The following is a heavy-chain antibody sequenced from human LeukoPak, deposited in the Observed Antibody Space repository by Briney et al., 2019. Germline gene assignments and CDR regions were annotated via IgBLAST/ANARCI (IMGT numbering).Heavy chain of an antibody. J-gene: IGHJ4*02. V-gene: IGHV3-30*04. CDR2: ISYDGSNK. CDR1: GFTFSSYA. D-gene: IGHD3-10*01. Sequence: GGSLRLSCAASGFTFSSYAMHWVRQAPGKGLEWVAVISYDGSNKYYADSVKGRFTISRDNSKNTLYLQMNSLRAEDTAVYYCARDPVLLWFGELPYYFDYWGQGTLVTVSS. CDR3: ARDPVLLWFGELPYYFDY.